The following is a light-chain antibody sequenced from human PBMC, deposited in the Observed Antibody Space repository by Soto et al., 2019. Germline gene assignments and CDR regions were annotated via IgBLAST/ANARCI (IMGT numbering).Light chain of an antibody. CDR1: SSDVGGYNY. CDR2: EVS. V-gene: IGLV2-14*01. J-gene: IGLJ1*01. CDR3: NSYATSSTDV. Sequence: QSVLTQPASVSGSPGQSITISCIGTSSDVGGYNYVSWYQQYPGKAPKLMIYEVSNRPSGVSNRFSGSKSGNTASLTISGLQAEDEADYYCNSYATSSTDVFGTGTKVTVL.